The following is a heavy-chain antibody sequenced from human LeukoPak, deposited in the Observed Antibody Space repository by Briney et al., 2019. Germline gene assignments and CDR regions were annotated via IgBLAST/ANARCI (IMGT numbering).Heavy chain of an antibody. Sequence: PSETLSLTCTVSGGSISSYYWSWIRQPPGKGLEWIGYIYYSGSTYYNPSLKSRVTISVDTSKNQFSLKLSSVTAADTAVYYCARDDVGYGYYYGMDVWGQGTTVTVSS. CDR1: GGSISSYY. D-gene: IGHD5-18*01. V-gene: IGHV4-59*12. CDR3: ARDDVGYGYYYGMDV. CDR2: IYYSGST. J-gene: IGHJ6*02.